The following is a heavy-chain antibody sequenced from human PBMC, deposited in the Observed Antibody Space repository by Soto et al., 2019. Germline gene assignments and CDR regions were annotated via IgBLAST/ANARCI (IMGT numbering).Heavy chain of an antibody. D-gene: IGHD2-2*02. Sequence: PSETLSLTCTVSGGSISSGDYYWSWIRQPPGKGLEWIGYIYYSGSTYYNPSLTSRLTISIDTSKSQFSLKLSSVTAADTAVYYCAREVVVVPAAIDYWGQGTLVTVSS. CDR1: GGSISSGDYY. CDR2: IYYSGST. V-gene: IGHV4-30-4*01. J-gene: IGHJ4*02. CDR3: AREVVVVPAAIDY.